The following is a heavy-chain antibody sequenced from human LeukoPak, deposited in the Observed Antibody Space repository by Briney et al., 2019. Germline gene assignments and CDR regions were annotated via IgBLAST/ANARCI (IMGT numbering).Heavy chain of an antibody. V-gene: IGHV3-23*01. Sequence: GGSLRLSCGASGFNLANYAMSWVLNGQVKRLERVSTISGSGGSTYYAHSVKGRFTISRDNSKNTLFLQMNSLRADDTAVYFCAKDQKSIAATGYDYWGQGTLVTVSS. CDR2: ISGSGGST. D-gene: IGHD6-13*01. CDR3: AKDQKSIAATGYDY. J-gene: IGHJ4*02. CDR1: GFNLANYA.